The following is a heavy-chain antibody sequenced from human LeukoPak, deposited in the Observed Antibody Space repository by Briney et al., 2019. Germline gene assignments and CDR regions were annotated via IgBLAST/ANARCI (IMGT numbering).Heavy chain of an antibody. J-gene: IGHJ3*02. D-gene: IGHD3-22*01. CDR1: GYTFTGYY. V-gene: IGHV1-2*02. CDR2: INPNSGGT. Sequence: ASVKVSCKASGYTFTGYYMHWVRQAPGQGLEWMGWINPNSGGTNYAQKFQGRVTMTRDTSISTAYMELSRLRSDDTAVYYCAREVVVNDAFDIWGQGTMVTISS. CDR3: AREVVVNDAFDI.